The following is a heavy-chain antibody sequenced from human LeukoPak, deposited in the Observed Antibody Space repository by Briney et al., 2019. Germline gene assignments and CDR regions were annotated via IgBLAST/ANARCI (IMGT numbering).Heavy chain of an antibody. CDR3: GKAGGGGAINMVRGGKGDYYYMDV. CDR1: GFTFSSYG. Sequence: GGSLRLSCAASGFTFSSYGMHWVRQAPGKGLEWVAVISYDGSNKYYADSVKGRFTISRDNSKNTLYLQMNSLRAEDTAIYYCGKAGGGGAINMVRGGKGDYYYMDVWGKGTTVTISS. D-gene: IGHD3-10*01. CDR2: ISYDGSNK. J-gene: IGHJ6*03. V-gene: IGHV3-30*18.